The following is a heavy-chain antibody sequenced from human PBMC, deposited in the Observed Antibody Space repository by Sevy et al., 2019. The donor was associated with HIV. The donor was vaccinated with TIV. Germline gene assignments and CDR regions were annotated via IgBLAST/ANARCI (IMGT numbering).Heavy chain of an antibody. V-gene: IGHV1-18*03. CDR2: ISAYNGNT. D-gene: IGHD1-20*01. J-gene: IGHJ6*02. CDR3: ARGYNWKKRGSVMDV. CDR1: GYTFTSYG. Sequence: ASVKVSCKASGYTFTSYGISWVRQAPGQGLEWMGWISAYNGNTNYAQKLQGRVTMTTDTSTSTAYMELRSLRSDDMAVYYCARGYNWKKRGSVMDVWGQGTTVTVSS.